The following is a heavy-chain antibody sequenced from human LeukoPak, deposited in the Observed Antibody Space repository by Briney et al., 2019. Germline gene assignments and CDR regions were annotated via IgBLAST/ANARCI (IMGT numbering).Heavy chain of an antibody. V-gene: IGHV1-8*01. J-gene: IGHJ6*03. D-gene: IGHD4-17*01. CDR1: GYTFTSYD. CDR2: MNPNSGNT. Sequence: ASVKVSCKASGYTFTSYDINWVRQATGQGLEWMGWMNPNSGNTGYAQKFQGRVTMTRNTSISTAYMELSSLRSEDTAVYYCARGPDYGDFSFYYYMDVWGKGTTITVSS. CDR3: ARGPDYGDFSFYYYMDV.